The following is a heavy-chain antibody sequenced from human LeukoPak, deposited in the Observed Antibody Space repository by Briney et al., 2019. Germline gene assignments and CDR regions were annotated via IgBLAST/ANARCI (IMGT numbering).Heavy chain of an antibody. CDR2: IFPGDSDI. D-gene: IGHD6-19*01. V-gene: IGHV5-51*01. CDR1: GYSFTSYW. J-gene: IGHJ4*02. CDR3: ARHGTGSSSDFDY. Sequence: GESLKISCRGSGYSFTSYWIGWVRQMPGKGLEWMGIIFPGDSDITYSPSFQGQVIISADKSISTAYLQWSSLKASDTAMYYCARHGTGSSSDFDYWGQGTLVTVPS.